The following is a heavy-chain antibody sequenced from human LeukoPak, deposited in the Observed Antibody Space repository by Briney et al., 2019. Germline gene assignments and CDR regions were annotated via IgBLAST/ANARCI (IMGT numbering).Heavy chain of an antibody. V-gene: IGHV3-23*01. CDR1: GFTFSSYA. D-gene: IGHD3-3*01. CDR3: AKDAPDYDFWSGPSYYYGMDV. CDR2: ISGSGGST. J-gene: IGHJ6*02. Sequence: GGSLRLSCAASGFTFSSYAMSWVRQAPGKGLEWVSAISGSGGSTYYADSVKGRFTISRDNSKNTLYLQMNSLRAEDTAVYYCAKDAPDYDFWSGPSYYYGMDVWGQGTTVTVSS.